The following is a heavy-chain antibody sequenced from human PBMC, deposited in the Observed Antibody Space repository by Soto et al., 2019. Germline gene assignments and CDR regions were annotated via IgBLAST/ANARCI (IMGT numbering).Heavy chain of an antibody. J-gene: IGHJ5*02. V-gene: IGHV4-31*03. D-gene: IGHD1-26*01. CDR3: ARSGVP. Sequence: QVQLQESGPGLVKPSQTLSLTCTVSGGSISSGGYYWNWIRQHPGKGLEWIGYIYYSGSTYYNPSLKSRINISVDTSKNPFSLKLSPGTSADTAVYYCARSGVPWGQGTLVTVSS. CDR2: IYYSGST. CDR1: GGSISSGGYY.